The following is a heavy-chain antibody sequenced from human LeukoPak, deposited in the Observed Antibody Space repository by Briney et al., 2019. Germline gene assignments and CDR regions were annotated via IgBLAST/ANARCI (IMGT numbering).Heavy chain of an antibody. J-gene: IGHJ4*02. CDR3: ARAPDYTSRFHYSDSSDSQVKEAY. D-gene: IGHD3-22*01. Sequence: GGSLRLSCAASGFTFSSYAMHWVRQAPGKGLDWVAVISYDGSNKYYADSVKGRFTISRDNAKNSLYLQMNSLRAEDTAVYYCARAPDYTSRFHYSDSSDSQVKEAYWGQGTLVTVSS. CDR1: GFTFSSYA. CDR2: ISYDGSNK. V-gene: IGHV3-30-3*01.